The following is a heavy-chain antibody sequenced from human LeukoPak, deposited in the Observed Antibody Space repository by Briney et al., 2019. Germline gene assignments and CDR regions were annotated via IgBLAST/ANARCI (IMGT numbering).Heavy chain of an antibody. Sequence: ASVKVSCKASGYTFTRYYMNWVRQAPGQGGEWMGWINPKSGGTNYAQKFKGRVTMTRDTSISTAYMELSRLRSDDTAVYYCASLAGDGEWLLSAFDYWGQGTLVTVSS. CDR1: GYTFTRYY. D-gene: IGHD3-3*01. CDR2: INPKSGGT. V-gene: IGHV1-2*02. J-gene: IGHJ4*02. CDR3: ASLAGDGEWLLSAFDY.